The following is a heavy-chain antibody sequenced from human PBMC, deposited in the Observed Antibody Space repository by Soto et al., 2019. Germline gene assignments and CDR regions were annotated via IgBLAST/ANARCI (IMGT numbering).Heavy chain of an antibody. V-gene: IGHV5-51*01. CDR1: VSXFTTDD. CDR2: IYPGYSDT. CDR3: EINVVEHSSSTTPWLDP. Sequence: XLKIHCKGSVSXFTTDDSIWLRHVPEEGLEWIGIIYPGYSDTRYSPSFQGQVTISADKSITTAYLQWSSLKDSATAMYYCEINVVEHSSSTTPWLDPWAQATLGTVS. D-gene: IGHD6-6*01. J-gene: IGHJ5*02.